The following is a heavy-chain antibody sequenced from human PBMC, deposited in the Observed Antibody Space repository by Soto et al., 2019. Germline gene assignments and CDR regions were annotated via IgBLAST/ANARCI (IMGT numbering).Heavy chain of an antibody. CDR2: INHSGST. D-gene: IGHD5-12*01. CDR3: ARSAQYKLGAYVYRLRYYYYYMDV. CDR1: GGSFSGYY. J-gene: IGHJ6*03. Sequence: SGTLSLTCAVYGGSFSGYYWRWIRQPPGKGLEWIGEINHSGSTNYNPSLKSRVTISVDTSKNQFSLKLSSVTAADTAVYYCARSAQYKLGAYVYRLRYYYYYMDVWGKGTTVTVS. V-gene: IGHV4-34*01.